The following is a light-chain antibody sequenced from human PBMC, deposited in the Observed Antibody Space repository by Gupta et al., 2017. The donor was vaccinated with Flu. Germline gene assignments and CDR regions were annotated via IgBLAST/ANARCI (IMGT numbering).Light chain of an antibody. Sequence: IQLTQSPSFLSASVGDRVTITCRASQDISNHLAWYQQKPGKAPKLLIHAASTLQGEVPSRFSGSGSATEFTLIISSLQPEDFATYYCQQLNSYSYTFGQGTKLEIK. V-gene: IGKV1-9*01. J-gene: IGKJ2*01. CDR1: QDISNH. CDR2: AAS. CDR3: QQLNSYSYT.